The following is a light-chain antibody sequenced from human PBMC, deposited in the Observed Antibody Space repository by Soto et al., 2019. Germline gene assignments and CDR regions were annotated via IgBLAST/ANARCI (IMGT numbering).Light chain of an antibody. CDR2: DVS. CDR1: SNDVGSYNY. CDR3: SSNTTTSTYV. J-gene: IGLJ1*01. V-gene: IGLV2-14*01. Sequence: QSALTQPASVSGSPGQSITISCTGTSNDVGSYNYVSWYQQHPGKAPKLMVYDVSNRPSGVSNRFSGSKSGNTASLTISGLQAEDEADSYCSSNTTTSTYVFGPGTKVPVL.